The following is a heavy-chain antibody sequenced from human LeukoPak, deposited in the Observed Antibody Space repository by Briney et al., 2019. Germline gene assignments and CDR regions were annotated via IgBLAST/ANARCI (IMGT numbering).Heavy chain of an antibody. J-gene: IGHJ4*02. D-gene: IGHD5-24*01. CDR3: TKDFGDGYSF. CDR2: ISGSGGST. V-gene: IGHV3-23*01. CDR1: GFTFSSYA. Sequence: RGFLRLSCAASGFTFSSYAMSWVRQAPGEGLGWVSAISGSGGSTYYADSVKGRFTISRDNSKNTLYLQMNSLRAEDTAVYYCTKDFGDGYSFWGQGTLVTVSS.